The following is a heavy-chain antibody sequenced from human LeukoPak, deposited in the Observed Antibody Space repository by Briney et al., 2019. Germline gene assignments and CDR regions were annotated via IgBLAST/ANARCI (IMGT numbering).Heavy chain of an antibody. J-gene: IGHJ4*02. D-gene: IGHD2-2*01. V-gene: IGHV3-23*01. CDR1: GFTISSYA. Sequence: EGSLRLSCAASGFTISSYAMSWVRQAPGKGLECVSAISGSGDFTYYTDSVKGRFTISRDNSKNTLYLQMNSLRAEDTAVYYCAKDQVVLVPAAISYYFDYWGQGTLVTVSS. CDR3: AKDQVVLVPAAISYYFDY. CDR2: ISGSGDFT.